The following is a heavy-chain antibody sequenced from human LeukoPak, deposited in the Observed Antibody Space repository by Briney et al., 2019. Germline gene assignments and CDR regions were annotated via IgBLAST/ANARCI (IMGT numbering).Heavy chain of an antibody. D-gene: IGHD6-19*01. CDR1: GYSISSGYY. Sequence: SETLSLTCAVSGYSISSGYYWGWIRQPPGKGLEWIGSIYHSGSTYYNPSLKSRVTISVDTSKNQFSLKLSSVTVADTAVYYCARDHLLAVAGFFDYWGQGTLVTVSS. CDR3: ARDHLLAVAGFFDY. J-gene: IGHJ4*02. V-gene: IGHV4-38-2*02. CDR2: IYHSGST.